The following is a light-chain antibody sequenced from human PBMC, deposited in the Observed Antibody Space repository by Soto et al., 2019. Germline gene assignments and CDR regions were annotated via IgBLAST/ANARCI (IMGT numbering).Light chain of an antibody. J-gene: IGKJ2*01. CDR3: QQYYSAPYT. V-gene: IGKV4-1*01. Sequence: DIVMTQSPDSLAVSLGERAGINCKSSQSVLYNSNNNTYLDWYQQKPGQPPKLLMYWAFARESGVPERFSGSGSGTDFTLTISSLQADDVAVYYCQQYYSAPYTFGQGTKLEIK. CDR2: WAF. CDR1: QSVLYNSNNNTY.